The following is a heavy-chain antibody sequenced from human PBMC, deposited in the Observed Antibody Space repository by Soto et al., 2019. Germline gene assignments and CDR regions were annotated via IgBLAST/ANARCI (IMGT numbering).Heavy chain of an antibody. CDR2: IYYIGST. Sequence: QVQLQESGPGLVKPSQTLSLTCTVSGGSISSGGYYWSWIRQHPGKGLEWIGYIYYIGSTYYNPSLKRRVNISVDTSKNQFSLKLSSVTAADTAVYYCARSGYSYGPNPLLYWGQGTLVTVSS. V-gene: IGHV4-31*03. CDR3: ARSGYSYGPNPLLY. D-gene: IGHD5-18*01. CDR1: GGSISSGGYY. J-gene: IGHJ4*02.